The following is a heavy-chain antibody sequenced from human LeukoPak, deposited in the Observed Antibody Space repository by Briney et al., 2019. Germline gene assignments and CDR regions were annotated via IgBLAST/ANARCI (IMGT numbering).Heavy chain of an antibody. D-gene: IGHD6-6*01. Sequence: GGSLRLSCTASGFTFGDYAMSWFRQAPGKGLEGVGFIRSKAYGGTTEYAASVKGRFTISRDDSKSIAYLQMNSLKTEDTAVYYCTRGNSSSYYYYYMDVWGKGTTVTVSS. J-gene: IGHJ6*03. CDR1: GFTFGDYA. CDR2: IRSKAYGGTT. V-gene: IGHV3-49*03. CDR3: TRGNSSSYYYYYMDV.